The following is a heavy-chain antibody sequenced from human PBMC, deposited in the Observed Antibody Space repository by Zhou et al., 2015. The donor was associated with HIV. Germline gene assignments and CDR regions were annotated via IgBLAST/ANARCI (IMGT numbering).Heavy chain of an antibody. CDR2: IIPILGIA. D-gene: IGHD1-26*01. CDR3: ARLRLHSGSYLDAFDI. CDR1: GGTFSSYT. J-gene: IGHJ3*02. Sequence: QVQLVQSGAEVKKPGSSVKVSCKASGGTFSSYTISWVRQAPGQGLEWMGRIIPILGIANYAQKFQGRVTITADKSTSTAYMELSSLRSEDTAVYYCARLRLHSGSYLDAFDIWGQGTMVTVSS. V-gene: IGHV1-69*02.